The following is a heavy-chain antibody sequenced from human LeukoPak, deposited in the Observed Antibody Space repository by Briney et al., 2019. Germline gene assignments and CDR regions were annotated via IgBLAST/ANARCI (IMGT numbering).Heavy chain of an antibody. D-gene: IGHD4-17*01. V-gene: IGHV1-69*13. Sequence: SVKVSCKASGGTFSSYAISWVRQAPGQGLEWMGGIIPIFGTANYAQKFQGRVTITADESTSTAYMELSSLRSEDTAVYYCARQKGLRVYYFDYWGQGTLVTVSS. CDR1: GGTFSSYA. CDR2: IIPIFGTA. CDR3: ARQKGLRVYYFDY. J-gene: IGHJ4*02.